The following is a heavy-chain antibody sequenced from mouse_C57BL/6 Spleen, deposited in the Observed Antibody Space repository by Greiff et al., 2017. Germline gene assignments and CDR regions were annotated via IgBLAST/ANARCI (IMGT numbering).Heavy chain of an antibody. CDR2: IWSGGST. CDR3: AKGGLGRPGDYFDY. Sequence: QVQLKESGPGLVQPSQSLSITCTVSGFSLTSYGVHWVRQPPGKGLEWLGVIWSGGSTDYNAAFISRLSISKDNSKSQVFFKMNSLQADDTAIYXCAKGGLGRPGDYFDYWGQGTTLTVSS. CDR1: GFSLTSYG. J-gene: IGHJ2*01. V-gene: IGHV2-4*01. D-gene: IGHD3-3*01.